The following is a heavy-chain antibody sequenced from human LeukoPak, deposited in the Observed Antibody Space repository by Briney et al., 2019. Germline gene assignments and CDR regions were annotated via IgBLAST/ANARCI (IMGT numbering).Heavy chain of an antibody. J-gene: IGHJ4*02. CDR2: IIPIFSTA. CDR1: GGTFSSYA. V-gene: IGHV1-69*05. CDR3: ARCGDSTSCYDLDY. Sequence: SVKLSFNASGGTFSSYAISWVRQAPGQGLEWMGGIIPIFSTANYAQKFQGRVTITTDESTTTAYMDLSSLRSEDTAVYYCARCGDSTSCYDLDYWGQGTLVTVSP. D-gene: IGHD2-2*01.